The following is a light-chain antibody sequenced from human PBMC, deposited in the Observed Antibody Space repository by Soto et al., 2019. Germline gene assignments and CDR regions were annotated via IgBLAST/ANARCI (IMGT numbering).Light chain of an antibody. J-gene: IGKJ1*01. Sequence: DIQMTQSPSSLSASLGDRVTITSRTSQKIHNYLNWYQQKAGWAPAVLIYGASTLPGGVPLRFCGSGSESDFSLTISGRLPEDAATYYCQESHSALCWTCGQGTKVEVK. CDR3: QESHSALCWT. V-gene: IGKV1-39*01. CDR1: QKIHNY. CDR2: GAS.